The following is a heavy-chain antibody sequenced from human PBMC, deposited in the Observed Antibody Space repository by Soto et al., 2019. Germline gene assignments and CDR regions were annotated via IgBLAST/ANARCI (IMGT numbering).Heavy chain of an antibody. CDR2: IWYDGSNK. V-gene: IGHV3-33*01. Sequence: QVQLVESGGGVVQPGRSLRLSCAASGFTFSSYGMHWVRQAPGKGLEWVAVIWYDGSNKYYADSVKGRFTISRDNSKNTLYLQMNSLRAEDTAVYYCARAAGTVFGAEGTFGMDVWGQGTTVTVSS. CDR1: GFTFSSYG. CDR3: ARAAGTVFGAEGTFGMDV. J-gene: IGHJ6*02. D-gene: IGHD6-19*01.